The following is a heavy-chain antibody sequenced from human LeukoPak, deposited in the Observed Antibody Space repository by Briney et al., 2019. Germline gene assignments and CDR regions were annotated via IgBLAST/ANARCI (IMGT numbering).Heavy chain of an antibody. J-gene: IGHJ4*02. D-gene: IGHD1-1*01. CDR1: GFTFSSYE. CDR3: ASYGGPYGTGYYFDY. Sequence: PGGSLRLSCAASGFTFSSYEMNWVRQAPGKGREGVSYISSSGSNIYYADSVKGRFTISRDNAKNSLYLQMNSLRAEDTAVYYCASYGGPYGTGYYFDYWGQGTLVTVSS. CDR2: ISSSGSNI. V-gene: IGHV3-48*03.